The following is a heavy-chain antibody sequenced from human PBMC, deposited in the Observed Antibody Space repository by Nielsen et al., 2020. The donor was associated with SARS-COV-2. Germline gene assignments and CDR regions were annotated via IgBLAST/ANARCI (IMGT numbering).Heavy chain of an antibody. J-gene: IGHJ4*02. CDR1: GGSISSYY. CDR2: IYYSGST. D-gene: IGHD3-10*01. CDR3: ARVPYYYGSGSYQQPDY. Sequence: SETLSLTCTVSGGSISSYYWSWIRQPPGKGLEWIGYIYYSGSTNYHPSLKSRVTISVDTSKNQFSLKLSSVTAADTAVYYCARVPYYYGSGSYQQPDYWGQGTLVTVSS. V-gene: IGHV4-59*01.